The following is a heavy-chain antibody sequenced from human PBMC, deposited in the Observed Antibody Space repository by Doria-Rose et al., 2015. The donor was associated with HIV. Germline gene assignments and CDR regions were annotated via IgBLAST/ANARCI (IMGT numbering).Heavy chain of an antibody. J-gene: IGHJ4*02. D-gene: IGHD6-13*01. Sequence: SGPVLVKPTETLTLTCTVSGVSLSSPGMGVSWIRQPPGKALEWLANIFSDDERSYKTSLKSRVTISTGTSKSQVVLTMTDMDPVDTATYYCARIKSSRWYHKYYFDFWGQGTLVIVSA. V-gene: IGHV2-26*01. CDR3: ARIKSSRWYHKYYFDF. CDR2: IFSDDER. CDR1: GVSLSSPGMG.